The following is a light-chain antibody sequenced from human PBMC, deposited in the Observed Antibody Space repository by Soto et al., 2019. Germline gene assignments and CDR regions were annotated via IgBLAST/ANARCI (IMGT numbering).Light chain of an antibody. CDR3: QQFHSSSWT. CDR2: GAS. Sequence: IVLTQSPGTLSLSPGERATLSCRASQSLTGGYSAWYQQRPGQAPRLLISGASCRATGIPDRFVGRGSGTDFTLSISRVEPEDSAVYYCQQFHSSSWTFGQGTKVEI. V-gene: IGKV3-20*01. CDR1: QSLTGGY. J-gene: IGKJ1*01.